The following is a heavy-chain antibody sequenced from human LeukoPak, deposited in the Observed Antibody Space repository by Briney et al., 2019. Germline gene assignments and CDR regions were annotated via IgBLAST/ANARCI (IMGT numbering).Heavy chain of an antibody. J-gene: IGHJ6*02. CDR1: GGTFSSYA. Sequence: ASVKVSCKASGGTFSSYAISWVRQAPGQGLEWMGRIIPILGMANYAQKFQGRVTITADKSTSTAYMELSSLRSEDTAVYYCARERDSGWDNYYYGMDVWGQGTTVSVSS. CDR2: IIPILGMA. CDR3: ARERDSGWDNYYYGMDV. V-gene: IGHV1-69*04. D-gene: IGHD6-19*01.